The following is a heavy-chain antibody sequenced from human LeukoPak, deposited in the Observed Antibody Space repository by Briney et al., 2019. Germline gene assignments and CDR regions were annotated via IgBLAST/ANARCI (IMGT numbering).Heavy chain of an antibody. V-gene: IGHV3-30*02. D-gene: IGHD6-6*01. CDR2: IPYDGSNK. CDR1: GFTFSSFG. CDR3: ARERSRYFDS. Sequence: GGSLRLSCAASGFTFSSFGMHWVRQAPGKGLVGVAFIPYDGSNKYYADSVKGRFTISRDNSKNTLYLQMNSLGLEDAAVYYCARERSRYFDSWGQEILVTVSS. J-gene: IGHJ4*02.